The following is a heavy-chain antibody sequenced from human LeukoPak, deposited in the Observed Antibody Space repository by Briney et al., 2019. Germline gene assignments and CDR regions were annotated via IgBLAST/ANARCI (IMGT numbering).Heavy chain of an antibody. CDR3: ARRDDSSGYHKIFDY. CDR2: IYYSGST. V-gene: IGHV4-39*01. Sequence: SETLSLTCSVSGGSISSSSNYWGWIRQPPGKGLEWIGSIYYSGSTYYNPSLKSRVTISIDTSKNQFYLKLSSLTAADTAVYYCARRDDSSGYHKIFDYWGPGTLVTVSS. J-gene: IGHJ4*02. CDR1: GGSISSSSNY. D-gene: IGHD3-22*01.